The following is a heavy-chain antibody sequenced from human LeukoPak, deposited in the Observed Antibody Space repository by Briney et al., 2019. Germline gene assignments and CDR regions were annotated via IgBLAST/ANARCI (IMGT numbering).Heavy chain of an antibody. D-gene: IGHD3-16*01. CDR1: GGSISSYY. CDR2: IYYSGST. V-gene: IGHV4-59*01. Sequence: SETLSLTCTVSGGSISSYYWSWIRQPPGKGLEWIGYIYYSGSTNYNPSLKSRATISVDTSKNQFSLKLSSVPAADTAVYYCARETSQKGAHYMDVWGKGTTVTISS. J-gene: IGHJ6*03. CDR3: ARETSQKGAHYMDV.